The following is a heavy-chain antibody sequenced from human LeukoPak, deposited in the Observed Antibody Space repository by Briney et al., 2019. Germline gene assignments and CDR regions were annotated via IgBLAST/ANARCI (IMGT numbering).Heavy chain of an antibody. Sequence: SVTVSCTASGGTFSSYAISWVRQAPGQGLEWMGGVIPIFGTANYAQKFQGRVTITADESTSTAYMELSSLRSEDTAVYYCARQDGSGWFSSTPVGGGRDGNWFDPWGQGTLVTVSS. CDR1: GGTFSSYA. CDR3: ARQDGSGWFSSTPVGGGRDGNWFDP. D-gene: IGHD6-19*01. V-gene: IGHV1-69*13. J-gene: IGHJ5*02. CDR2: VIPIFGTA.